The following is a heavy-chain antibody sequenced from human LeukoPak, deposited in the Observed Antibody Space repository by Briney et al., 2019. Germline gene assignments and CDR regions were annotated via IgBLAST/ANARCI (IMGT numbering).Heavy chain of an antibody. J-gene: IGHJ3*02. D-gene: IGHD5-24*01. CDR2: INPNSGGT. CDR3: ARGPKRWPLLDAFDI. CDR1: GYTFTGYY. Sequence: ASVKVSCKASGYTFTGYYMHWVRQAPGQGLEWMGWINPNSGGTKYAQKFQGRVTMTRDTSISTAYMELSSLTSDDTAVYYCARGPKRWPLLDAFDIWGQGTMVTVSS. V-gene: IGHV1-2*02.